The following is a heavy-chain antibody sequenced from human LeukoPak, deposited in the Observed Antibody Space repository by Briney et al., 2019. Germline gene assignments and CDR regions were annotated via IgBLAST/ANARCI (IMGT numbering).Heavy chain of an antibody. Sequence: GESLKISCKGSGYSFTSYWIGWVRQMPGKGLEWMGIIYPGDSDTGYSPSFQGQVTISADKSISTAYLQWSSLKASDTAMYYCARTQRDVEMATTYDYWGQGTLVTVSS. D-gene: IGHD5-24*01. J-gene: IGHJ4*02. V-gene: IGHV5-51*01. CDR2: IYPGDSDT. CDR1: GYSFTSYW. CDR3: ARTQRDVEMATTYDY.